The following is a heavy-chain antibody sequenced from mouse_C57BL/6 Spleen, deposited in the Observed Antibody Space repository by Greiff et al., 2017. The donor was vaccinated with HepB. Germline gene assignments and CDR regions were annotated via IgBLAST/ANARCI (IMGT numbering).Heavy chain of an antibody. CDR1: GFTFSNYW. V-gene: IGHV6-3*01. Sequence: DVKLQESGGGLVQPGGSMKLSCVASGFTFSNYWMNWVRQSPEKGLEWVAQIRLKSDNYATHYAESVKGRFTISRDDSKSSVNLQMNNLRAEDTGIYYCTPFYFDYWGQGTTLTVSS. J-gene: IGHJ2*01. CDR3: TPFYFDY. CDR2: IRLKSDNYAT.